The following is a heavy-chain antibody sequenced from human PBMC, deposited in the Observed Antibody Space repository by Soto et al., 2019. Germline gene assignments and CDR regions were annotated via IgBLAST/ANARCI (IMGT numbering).Heavy chain of an antibody. V-gene: IGHV3-15*07. D-gene: IGHD2-15*01. CDR2: IKTSAGGGET. CDR1: GFSFNEAW. Sequence: GGSLRLSCVASGFSFNEAWMNWVRQAPGEGLEWVGRIKTSAGGGETDYAAPVQGRFTISRDDSKNALYLHMNSLRTEDTAIYYCTTGSVEGIWGQGTTVTVSS. J-gene: IGHJ6*02. CDR3: TTGSVEGI.